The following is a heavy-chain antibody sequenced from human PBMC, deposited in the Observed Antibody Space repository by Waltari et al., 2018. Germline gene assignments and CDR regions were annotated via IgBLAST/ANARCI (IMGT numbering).Heavy chain of an antibody. CDR2: IADGSGNT. CDR1: GFAFSIFW. J-gene: IGHJ4*02. CDR3: ARDPLEF. Sequence: EVQLVESGGGLVQPGGSLRLSCATSGFAFSIFWMYWFRQAPGKGLEWVSSIADGSGNTYYPDSVKGRFTVSRDNAKNTLYLQMNSLRAEDTSVYYCARDPLEFGGQGVLVTVSS. V-gene: IGHV3-48*04.